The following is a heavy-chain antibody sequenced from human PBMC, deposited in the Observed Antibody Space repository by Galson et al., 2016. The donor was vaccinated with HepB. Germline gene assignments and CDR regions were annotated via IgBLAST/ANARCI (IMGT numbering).Heavy chain of an antibody. CDR3: AKPKARDIPNAFDI. CDR1: GFTFSRYW. Sequence: SLRLSCAASGFTFSRYWMHWVRQAPGKGLVWVARIRTDGSPTTYADSVKGRFTISRDNAKNTLYLQMNSLRAEDTAVYYCAKPKARDIPNAFDIWGQGTMVTVS. J-gene: IGHJ3*02. D-gene: IGHD6-6*01. V-gene: IGHV3-74*01. CDR2: IRTDGSPT.